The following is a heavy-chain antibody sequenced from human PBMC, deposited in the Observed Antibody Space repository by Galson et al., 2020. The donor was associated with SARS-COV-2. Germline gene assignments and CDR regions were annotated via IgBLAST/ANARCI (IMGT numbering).Heavy chain of an antibody. CDR3: ARGGSRPIMVFDYYYFYMDV. Sequence: SETLSLTCAVYGGSFSDYSWTWVRQPQGKGLEWIGEISHSGSTNYSPSLKSRVFMSVDTSKNQFSLKLRSVTAADTAVYYCARGGSRPIMVFDYYYFYMDVWGKGTTVTVSS. CDR1: GGSFSDYS. V-gene: IGHV4-34*01. CDR2: ISHSGST. J-gene: IGHJ6*03. D-gene: IGHD2-8*01.